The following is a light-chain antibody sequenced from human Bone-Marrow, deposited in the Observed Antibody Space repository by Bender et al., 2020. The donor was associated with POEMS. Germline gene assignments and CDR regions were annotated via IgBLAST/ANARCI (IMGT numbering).Light chain of an antibody. CDR1: QLGDQY. Sequence: SYGLTQPPSVSVSPGHTANITCSGDQLGDQYASWYQLKPGQSPVLVIYEDNKRPSGIPERFSGSNSGNIATLTISGTQTLGEAEYYCQAWDTSSVFFGGGTKLPVL. V-gene: IGLV3-1*01. J-gene: IGLJ2*01. CDR2: EDN. CDR3: QAWDTSSVF.